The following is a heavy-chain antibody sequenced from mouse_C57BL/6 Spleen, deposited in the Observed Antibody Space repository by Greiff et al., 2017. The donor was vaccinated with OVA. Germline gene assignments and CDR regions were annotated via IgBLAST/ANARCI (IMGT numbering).Heavy chain of an antibody. CDR3: AKEGGSDWHFDY. CDR1: GYAFSSSW. CDR2: IYPGDGDT. Sequence: QVQLQQSGPELVKPGASVKISCKASGYAFSSSWMNWVKQRPGQGLEWIGRIYPGDGDTNYNGKFKGKATLTADKSSSTAYMQLSSLTSEDSAVDFCAKEGGSDWHFDYWGQGTTVTVSS. D-gene: IGHD2-13*01. J-gene: IGHJ2*01. V-gene: IGHV1-82*01.